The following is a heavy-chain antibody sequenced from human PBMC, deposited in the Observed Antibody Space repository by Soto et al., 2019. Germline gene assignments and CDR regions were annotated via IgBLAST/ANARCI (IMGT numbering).Heavy chain of an antibody. CDR2: IRSKAYGGTT. J-gene: IGHJ4*02. V-gene: IGHV3-49*03. D-gene: IGHD5-18*01. CDR3: TRDQSYGRPREDY. CDR1: GFTFGDYA. Sequence: GGSLRLSCTASGFTFGDYAMSWFRQAPGKGLEWVGFIRSKAYGGTTEYAASVKGRFTISRDDSKSIAYLQMNSLKTEDTAVYYCTRDQSYGRPREDYWGQGTLVTVSS.